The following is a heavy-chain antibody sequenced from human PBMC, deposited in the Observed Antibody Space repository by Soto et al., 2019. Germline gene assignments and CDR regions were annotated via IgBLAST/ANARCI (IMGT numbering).Heavy chain of an antibody. J-gene: IGHJ4*02. CDR3: ARETYSDYVGYFDP. CDR1: GDTISTGGYT. V-gene: IGHV4-30-2*01. Sequence: QLQLQESGSRLVKSSETLSLTCDVSGDTISTGGYTWAWIRQPPGEALEWIGHTYHRRNPYYNPSLKSRVIISVDRPKNQYYRKVRSVTAADTAVYYCARETYSDYVGYFDPSAQGILVTGSS. D-gene: IGHD4-17*01. CDR2: TYHRRNP.